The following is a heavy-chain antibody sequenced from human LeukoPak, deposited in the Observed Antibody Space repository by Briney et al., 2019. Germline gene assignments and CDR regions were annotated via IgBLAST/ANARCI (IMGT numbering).Heavy chain of an antibody. CDR3: ARGAYDYPGRQNWFDP. V-gene: IGHV4-39*07. Sequence: SETLSLTCTVSGGSISSSSYYWGWIRQPPGKGLEWIGSIYYSGSTYYNPSLKGRVTISVDTSKNQFSLKLSSVTAADTAVYYCARGAYDYPGRQNWFDPWGQGTLVTVSS. CDR2: IYYSGST. J-gene: IGHJ5*02. CDR1: GGSISSSSYY. D-gene: IGHD3-16*01.